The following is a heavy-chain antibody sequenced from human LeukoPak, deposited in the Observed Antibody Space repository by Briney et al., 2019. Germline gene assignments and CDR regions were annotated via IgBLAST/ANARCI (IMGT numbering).Heavy chain of an antibody. CDR1: GGSISSSSYY. CDR3: ARLPGANWESVDVFDI. Sequence: SETLSLTCTVSGGSISSSSYYWGWIRQPPGKGLEWIGSIFYSGSTHYNPSLKSRVTISVETSKNQFSLKLSSVTAADTAVYYCARLPGANWESVDVFDIGAKGPRDTV. J-gene: IGHJ3*02. V-gene: IGHV4-39*01. CDR2: IFYSGST. D-gene: IGHD7-27*01.